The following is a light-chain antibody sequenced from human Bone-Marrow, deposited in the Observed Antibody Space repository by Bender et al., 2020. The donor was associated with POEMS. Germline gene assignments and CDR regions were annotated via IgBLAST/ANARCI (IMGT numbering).Light chain of an antibody. J-gene: IGLJ2*01. CDR3: SSLTGNNIPVI. CDR2: TDG. CDR1: NIGNKD. V-gene: IGLV3-21*01. Sequence: SYVLTQPPSVSLAPGETARIPCGGDNIGNKDVNWYQQRPGQAPVLVIHTDGDRPSGIPERYSGSKSGDTASLTISGLQPEDEADYYCSSLTGNNIPVIFGGGTKLTVL.